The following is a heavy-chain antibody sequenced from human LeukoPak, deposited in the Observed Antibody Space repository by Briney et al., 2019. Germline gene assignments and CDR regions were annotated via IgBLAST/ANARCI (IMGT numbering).Heavy chain of an antibody. V-gene: IGHV3-21*01. CDR2: ISSSSSYI. CDR1: GFTFSSYS. Sequence: KPGGCLRLSCAASGFTFSSYSMNWVRQAPGKGLQWVSSISSSSSYIYYADSVKGRFTISRDNAKNSLYLQMNSLRAEDTAVYYCARDHDYYDSSGYYLYWGQGTLVTVSS. CDR3: ARDHDYYDSSGYYLY. J-gene: IGHJ4*02. D-gene: IGHD3-22*01.